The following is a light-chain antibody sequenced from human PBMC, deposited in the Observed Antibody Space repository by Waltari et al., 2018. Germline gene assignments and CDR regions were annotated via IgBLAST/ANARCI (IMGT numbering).Light chain of an antibody. CDR2: DTS. CDR3: QQRRNWPLT. J-gene: IGKJ4*01. CDR1: QSVTNY. Sequence: DIVLTQSPAILSLSPGKRASLSCRASQSVTNYLAWYQQKPGQAPRLLIYDTSNRATGIPARFSGSGFGTDFTLTVSSLEPEDFAVYYCQQRRNWPLTFGGGTKVEIK. V-gene: IGKV3-11*01.